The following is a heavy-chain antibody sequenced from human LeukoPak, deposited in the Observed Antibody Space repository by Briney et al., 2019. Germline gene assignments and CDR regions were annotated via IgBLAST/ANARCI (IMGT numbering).Heavy chain of an antibody. CDR2: IYYSGST. D-gene: IGHD3-9*01. CDR1: GGSISSSSYY. CDR3: ARLGPYDILTGYYEYYFDY. V-gene: IGHV4-39*01. Sequence: SETLSLTCTVSGGSISSSSYYWGWIRQPPGKGLEWIESIYYSGSTYYNPSLKSRVTISVDTSKNQFSLKLSSVTAADTAVYYCARLGPYDILTGYYEYYFDYWGQGTLVTVSS. J-gene: IGHJ4*02.